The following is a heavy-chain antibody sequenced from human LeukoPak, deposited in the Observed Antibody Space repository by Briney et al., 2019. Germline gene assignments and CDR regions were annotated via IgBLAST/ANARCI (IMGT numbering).Heavy chain of an antibody. CDR3: ASGLWFGELYDY. V-gene: IGHV3-48*03. J-gene: IGHJ4*02. CDR2: ISSSGSNI. CDR1: GFTFSSYE. Sequence: GGSLRLSCAASGFTFSSYEMNWVRQAPGKGLEWVSYISSSGSNIYYADSVKGRFTISRDNAKNSLYLQMNSLRAEDTAVYYCASGLWFGELYDYWGQGTLVTVSS. D-gene: IGHD3-10*01.